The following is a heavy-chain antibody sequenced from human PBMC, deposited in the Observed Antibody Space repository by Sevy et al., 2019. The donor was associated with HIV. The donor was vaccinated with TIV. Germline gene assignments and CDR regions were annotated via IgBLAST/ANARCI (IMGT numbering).Heavy chain of an antibody. D-gene: IGHD3-22*01. CDR2: INQHGSEK. CDR1: GFTFSNYW. CDR3: ARGDYSDAHSHFVDAFDI. V-gene: IGHV3-7*01. Sequence: GGSLRLSCVASGFTFSNYWMSWVRQAPGKGLEWVANINQHGSEKFYVDSMKGRFSISRDNPKKSLYLQMSSLRAEDTAVYYCARGDYSDAHSHFVDAFDIWGQGTMVTVS. J-gene: IGHJ3*02.